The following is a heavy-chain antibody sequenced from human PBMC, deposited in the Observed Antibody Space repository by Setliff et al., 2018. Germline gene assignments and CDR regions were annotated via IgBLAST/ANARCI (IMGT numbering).Heavy chain of an antibody. CDR2: IYDSGKT. CDR3: ASCRFQVPYNY. V-gene: IGHV4-39*01. J-gene: IGHJ4*02. CDR1: GDSISSFSYY. Sequence: SETLSLTCTVPGDSISSFSYYWGWIRQPPGKGLEWIGTIYDSGKTYYNPSLKSRVTISVDTSKNQFSLKLNSVTAADTGVYYCASCRFQVPYNYWGQGTLVTVSS. D-gene: IGHD2-2*02.